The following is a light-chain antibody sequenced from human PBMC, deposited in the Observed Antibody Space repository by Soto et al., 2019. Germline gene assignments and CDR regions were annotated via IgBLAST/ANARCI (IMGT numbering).Light chain of an antibody. CDR2: KAS. CDR1: QTIRSW. V-gene: IGKV1-5*03. CDR3: QHYNSDSEA. Sequence: DIQMTQSPSTLSGSVGDRVTITCRASQTIRSWLAWYQQKPGKAPKLLIYKASTLKSGVPSRFSGSGSGTEFTLTISSLQPDDFATYYCQHYNSDSEAFGQGTKVALK. J-gene: IGKJ1*01.